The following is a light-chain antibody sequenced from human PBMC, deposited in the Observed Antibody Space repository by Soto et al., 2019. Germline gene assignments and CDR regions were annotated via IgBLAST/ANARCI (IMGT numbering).Light chain of an antibody. J-gene: IGKJ4*01. CDR2: GAS. Sequence: DIQMTQSPSSLSASVGDRVTITCRASQSINTYLHWYQQKPGKAPRLVIYGASSLQSGVPSRFSGSGSGTVFTLTISSLHPEDFATYFCQQTSSTPQTFGGGTKVDI. CDR1: QSINTY. CDR3: QQTSSTPQT. V-gene: IGKV1-39*01.